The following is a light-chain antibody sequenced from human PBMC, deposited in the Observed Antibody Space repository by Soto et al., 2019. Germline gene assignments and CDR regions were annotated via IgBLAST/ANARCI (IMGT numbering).Light chain of an antibody. Sequence: HSALTQPASVSGSPGQSITISCTGTSSDVGRYNLVSWYQHHPGKAPKLMIFEASKRPAGVSNRFSGSKSGNTASLTISGLQTEDEADYYCCSYAGSTTFVVFGGGTQLTVL. J-gene: IGLJ2*01. V-gene: IGLV2-23*02. CDR2: EAS. CDR3: CSYAGSTTFVV. CDR1: SSDVGRYNL.